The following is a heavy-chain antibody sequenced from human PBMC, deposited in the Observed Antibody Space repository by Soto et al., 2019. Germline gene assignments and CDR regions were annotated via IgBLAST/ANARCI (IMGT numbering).Heavy chain of an antibody. V-gene: IGHV3-9*01. J-gene: IGHJ6*02. CDR3: VKGSKYYGMDV. CDR1: GFTFGDYA. Sequence: VQLVESGGGLVHPGRSLRLSCAASGFTFGDYAIHWVRQAPGKGLEWVSGISWNSGVTVYADSVRGRFTVFRDNARNSVYLQINSLRREDTGLYYCVKGSKYYGMDVWGQGTTVTVSS. CDR2: ISWNSGVT.